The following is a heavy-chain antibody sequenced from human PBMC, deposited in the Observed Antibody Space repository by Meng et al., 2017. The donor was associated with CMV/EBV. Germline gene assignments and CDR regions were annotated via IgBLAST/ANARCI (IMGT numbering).Heavy chain of an antibody. V-gene: IGHV3-74*01. CDR3: ARDSSISDFWSGYYVGGYYYYGMDV. CDR1: GFTFSSYW. D-gene: IGHD3-3*01. CDR2: INSDGSST. J-gene: IGHJ6*02. Sequence: GESLKISCAASGFTFSSYWMHWVRQAPGKGLVWVSRINSDGSSTSYADSVKGRFTISRDNAKNTLYLQTNSLRAEDTAVYYCARDSSISDFWSGYYVGGYYYYGMDVWGQGTTVTVSS.